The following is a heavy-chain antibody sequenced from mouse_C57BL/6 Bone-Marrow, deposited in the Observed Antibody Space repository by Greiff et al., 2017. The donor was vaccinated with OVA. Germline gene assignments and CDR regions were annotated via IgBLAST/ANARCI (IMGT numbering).Heavy chain of an antibody. V-gene: IGHV1-81*01. CDR1: GYTFTSYG. Sequence: VQLQESGAELARPGASVKLSCKASGYTFTSYGISWVKQRTGQGLEWIGEIYPRSGNTYYNEKFKGKATLTADKSSSTAYMELRRLTAEDSAVYFCARWDPQLGLWGQGTTLTVSS. CDR3: ARWDPQLGL. D-gene: IGHD4-1*02. CDR2: IYPRSGNT. J-gene: IGHJ2*01.